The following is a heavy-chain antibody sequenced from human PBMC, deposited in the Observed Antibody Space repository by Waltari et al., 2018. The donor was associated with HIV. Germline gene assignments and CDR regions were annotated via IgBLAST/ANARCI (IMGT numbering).Heavy chain of an antibody. CDR2: IYYSGST. CDR1: GGSISSSSYY. V-gene: IGHV4-39*01. CDR3: ARSPVVPAAIGYYGMDV. J-gene: IGHJ6*02. D-gene: IGHD2-2*02. Sequence: QLQLQESGPGLVKPSETLSLTCTVSGGSISSSSYYWGWIRQPPGKGLEWIGSIYYSGSTSDNPSLKSRVTISVDTSKNQFSLKLSSVTAADTAVYYCARSPVVPAAIGYYGMDVWGQGTTVTVSS.